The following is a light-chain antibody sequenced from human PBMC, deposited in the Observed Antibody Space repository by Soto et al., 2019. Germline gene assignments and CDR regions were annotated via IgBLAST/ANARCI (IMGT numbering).Light chain of an antibody. Sequence: QSALTQPASVSGSHGQSITISCTGSSSDVGGYNYVSWYQQHPDKAPKLMIYDVSNRPSGVSTRFSGSKSGNTASLTLSGLQAAAAAHYSCSSYSSSRTLVIFGGAPKLTVL. CDR2: DVS. J-gene: IGLJ2*01. CDR3: SSYSSSRTLVI. CDR1: SSDVGGYNY. V-gene: IGLV2-14*01.